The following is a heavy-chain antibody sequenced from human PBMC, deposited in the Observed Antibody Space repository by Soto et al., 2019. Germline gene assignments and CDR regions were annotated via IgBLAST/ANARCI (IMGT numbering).Heavy chain of an antibody. Sequence: SETLSLTCAVSGGSISSSNWWSWVRQPPGKGLEWIGEIYHSGSTNYNPSLKSRVTISVDTSKNQFSLKLSSVTAADTAVYYCARIDIVLMVYATVFDYWGQGTLVTVSS. CDR1: GGSISSSNW. D-gene: IGHD2-8*01. V-gene: IGHV4-4*02. CDR2: IYHSGST. J-gene: IGHJ4*02. CDR3: ARIDIVLMVYATVFDY.